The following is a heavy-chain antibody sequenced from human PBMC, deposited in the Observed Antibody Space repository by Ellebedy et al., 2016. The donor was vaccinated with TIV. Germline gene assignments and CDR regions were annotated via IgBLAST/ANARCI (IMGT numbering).Heavy chain of an antibody. CDR1: GGSISSRSHY. CDR2: IYYSGST. V-gene: IGHV4-39*01. D-gene: IGHD2-21*01. J-gene: IGHJ5*02. CDR3: ARYCCGVPNWFDP. Sequence: GSLRLXCTVSGGSISSRSHYWGWIRQPPGKGLEWIGSIYYSGSTYYNPSLKSRGTISVDTSKNQFSLKLSSVTAADTAVYYCARYCCGVPNWFDPWGQGTLVTVSS.